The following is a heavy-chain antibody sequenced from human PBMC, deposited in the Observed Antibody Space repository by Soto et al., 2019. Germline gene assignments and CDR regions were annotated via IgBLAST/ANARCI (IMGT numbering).Heavy chain of an antibody. D-gene: IGHD5-12*01. CDR1: GFTFSSYA. V-gene: IGHV3-23*01. Sequence: EVQLLESGGGLVQPGGSLRLSCAASGFTFSSYAMSWVRHAPGKGLEWVSTISGSAGITYYADSVKGRFTISRDNSKKTLYLQLNGLRAEDTGIYYCAKSYRGYSGYDGGYWGQGTLVTVSS. CDR3: AKSYRGYSGYDGGY. J-gene: IGHJ4*02. CDR2: ISGSAGIT.